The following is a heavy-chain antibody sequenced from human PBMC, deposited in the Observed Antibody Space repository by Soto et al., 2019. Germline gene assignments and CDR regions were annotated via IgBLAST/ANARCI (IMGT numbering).Heavy chain of an antibody. CDR2: IYYSGST. D-gene: IGHD2-2*01. J-gene: IGHJ4*02. CDR1: GGSISSSSYY. CDR3: ARQYQQLTPYYFDY. Sequence: QLQLQESGPGLVKPSETLSLTCTVSGGSISSSSYYWGWIRQPPGKGLEWIGSIYYSGSTYYNPSLRGRVTIAVDTSKTQVSRKLSSVTAADTAVYYCARQYQQLTPYYFDYWGQGTLVTVSS. V-gene: IGHV4-39*01.